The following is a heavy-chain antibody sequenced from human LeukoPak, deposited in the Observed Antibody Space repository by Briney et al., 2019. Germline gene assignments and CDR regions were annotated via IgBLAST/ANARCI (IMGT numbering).Heavy chain of an antibody. CDR3: ARGIVVVPAAIGDYFDY. Sequence: SVKASCKASGGTFSSYAISWVRQAPGQGLEWMGGIIPIFGTANYAQKFQGRVTITTDESTSTAYMELSSLRSEDTAVYYCARGIVVVPAAIGDYFDYWGQGTLVTVSS. J-gene: IGHJ4*02. CDR2: IIPIFGTA. V-gene: IGHV1-69*05. CDR1: GGTFSSYA. D-gene: IGHD2-2*01.